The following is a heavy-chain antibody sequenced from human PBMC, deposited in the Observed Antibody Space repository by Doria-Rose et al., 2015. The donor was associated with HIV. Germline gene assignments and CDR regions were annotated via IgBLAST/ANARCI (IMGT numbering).Heavy chain of an antibody. CDR2: FYHNGSN. D-gene: IGHD3-3*01. V-gene: IGHV4-4*02. Sequence: QVQLQESGPGLVKPSGTLSLTCAVSGDYISAYNWWTWVRRPPGKGLEWIGEFYHNGSNSSNPSVKSRVSMSVDKSKNQFSLKVNSVTAADTAVYYCARVFALFGVVIRPMAFDPWAREPWSPSPQ. J-gene: IGHJ5*02. CDR3: ARVFALFGVVIRPMAFDP. CDR1: GDYISAYNW.